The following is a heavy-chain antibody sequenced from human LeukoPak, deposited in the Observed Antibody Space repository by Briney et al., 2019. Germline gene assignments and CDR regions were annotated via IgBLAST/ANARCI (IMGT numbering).Heavy chain of an antibody. CDR1: GFTFSSYV. Sequence: PGGSLRLSCAASGFTFSSYVMHWVRQAPGKGLEWVAFISYDGSNKYYADSVKGRFTISRDNSKNTLYLQMNSLSTEDTAVYFCAKDHKWWREYFYASGTYRGLFDYWGQGTLVTVSS. CDR3: AKDHKWWREYFYASGTYRGLFDY. J-gene: IGHJ4*02. D-gene: IGHD3-10*01. V-gene: IGHV3-30*18. CDR2: ISYDGSNK.